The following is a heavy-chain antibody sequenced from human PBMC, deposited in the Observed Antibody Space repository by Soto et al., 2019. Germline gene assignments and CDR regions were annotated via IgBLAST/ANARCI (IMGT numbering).Heavy chain of an antibody. Sequence: QAQLVQSRAEVKKPGASVNVSCKASGYDYVTYAITWVRQRPGQGLEWMGWISTLNGNTNYAQNFQGRVTMTTDTSTRIVHLELRSLRSDDTAVYYCARRVQVWLPDYYGMDVWGQGTTVTVSS. J-gene: IGHJ6*02. CDR1: GYDYVTYA. V-gene: IGHV1-18*01. CDR2: ISTLNGNT. D-gene: IGHD5-18*01. CDR3: ARRVQVWLPDYYGMDV.